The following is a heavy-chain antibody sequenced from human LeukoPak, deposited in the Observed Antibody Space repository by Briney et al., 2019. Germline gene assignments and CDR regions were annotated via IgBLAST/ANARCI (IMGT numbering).Heavy chain of an antibody. D-gene: IGHD5-18*01. CDR1: GYTSTSYD. Sequence: ASVKVSCKASGYTSTSYDINWVRQATGQGLEWMGWMDPNSANTAYAQKFQGRVTMTTNTSISTAYMELSSLRSEDTAVYYCARGVQYSYGKYYFNYWGQGTLVTVSS. CDR3: ARGVQYSYGKYYFNY. V-gene: IGHV1-8*01. J-gene: IGHJ4*02. CDR2: MDPNSANT.